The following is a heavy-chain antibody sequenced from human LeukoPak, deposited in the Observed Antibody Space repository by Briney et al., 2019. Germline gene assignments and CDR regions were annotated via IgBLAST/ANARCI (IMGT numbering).Heavy chain of an antibody. J-gene: IGHJ6*02. CDR3: ARADHYDILTGYYETPHGMDV. D-gene: IGHD3-9*01. Sequence: ASVKVSCKASGYTFTNHNMHWVRQAPGQGLEWMGIVIPSGGSTSYAQTFQGRVTITADRSTSTAYMELSSLRSEDTAVYYCARADHYDILTGYYETPHGMDVWGQGTTVTVSS. CDR1: GYTFTNHN. CDR2: VIPSGGST. V-gene: IGHV1-46*01.